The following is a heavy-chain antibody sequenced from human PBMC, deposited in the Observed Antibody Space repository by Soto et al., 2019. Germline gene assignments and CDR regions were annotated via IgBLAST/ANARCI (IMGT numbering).Heavy chain of an antibody. CDR2: INAGNGNT. Sequence: ASVKVSCKASGYTFTSYAMHWVRQAPGQRLEWMGWINAGNGNTKYSQKFQGRVTITRDTSASTAHMELSSLRSEDTAVYYCATKEDGSGWYYDWFDPWGQGTLVTVSS. V-gene: IGHV1-3*01. J-gene: IGHJ5*02. D-gene: IGHD6-19*01. CDR1: GYTFTSYA. CDR3: ATKEDGSGWYYDWFDP.